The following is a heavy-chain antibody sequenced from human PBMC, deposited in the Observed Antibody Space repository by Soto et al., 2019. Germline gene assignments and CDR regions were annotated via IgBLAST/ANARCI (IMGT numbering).Heavy chain of an antibody. Sequence: GGSLRLSCAASGFTFSSYSMNWVRQAPGKGLEWVSYISSSSSTIYYADSVKGRFTISRDNAKNSLYLQMNSLRAEDTAVYYCASLSFEPYDILTGSYYYYMDVWGKGTTVTVSS. CDR1: GFTFSSYS. V-gene: IGHV3-48*01. J-gene: IGHJ6*03. D-gene: IGHD3-9*01. CDR3: ASLSFEPYDILTGSYYYYMDV. CDR2: ISSSSSTI.